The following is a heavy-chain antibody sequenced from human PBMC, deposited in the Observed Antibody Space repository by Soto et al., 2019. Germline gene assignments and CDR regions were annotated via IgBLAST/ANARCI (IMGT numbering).Heavy chain of an antibody. Sequence: GGSLRLSCTASGFTFSSYSMNWVRQAPGKGLEWVSSISSSSNYIYYTDSVKGRFTISRDNAKNSLYLQMNSLSAEDTAVYYCARRDQIAYYYGMDVWGQGTTVTVSS. CDR2: ISSSSNYI. V-gene: IGHV3-21*01. CDR1: GFTFSSYS. J-gene: IGHJ6*02. CDR3: ARRDQIAYYYGMDV. D-gene: IGHD2-21*01.